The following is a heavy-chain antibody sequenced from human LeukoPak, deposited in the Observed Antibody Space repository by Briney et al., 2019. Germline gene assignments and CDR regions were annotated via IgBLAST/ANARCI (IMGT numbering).Heavy chain of an antibody. J-gene: IGHJ4*02. CDR1: GGTFSSYA. V-gene: IGHV1-69*04. CDR2: IIPILGIA. D-gene: IGHD5-12*01. CDR3: ARAYQSGYGYYFDY. Sequence: GASVTVSFKSSGGTFSSYAISWVRQAPGPGLEWMGRIIPILGIANYAKKFQGRVTITAEKSTSTAYMELSSLRSEDTAVYYCARAYQSGYGYYFDYWGQGTLVTVSS.